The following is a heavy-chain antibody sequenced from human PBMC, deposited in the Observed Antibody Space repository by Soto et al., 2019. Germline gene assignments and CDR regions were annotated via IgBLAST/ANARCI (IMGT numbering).Heavy chain of an antibody. V-gene: IGHV4-30-4*01. CDR3: ARVDGVEIATISHDY. Sequence: QVQLQESGPGLVKPSQTLSLTCTVSGGSISSGDYYWSWIRQPPGKGLEWIGYIYYSGSTYYNPSLKSRVTISVDTSKNQFSLKLSSVTAADTAVYYCARVDGVEIATISHDYWGQGTLVTVSS. CDR1: GGSISSGDYY. D-gene: IGHD5-18*01. J-gene: IGHJ4*02. CDR2: IYYSGST.